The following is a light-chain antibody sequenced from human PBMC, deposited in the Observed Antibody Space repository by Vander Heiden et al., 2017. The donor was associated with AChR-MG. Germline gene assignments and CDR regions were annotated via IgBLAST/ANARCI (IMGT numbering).Light chain of an antibody. Sequence: QSVLTQPPSVSGAPGQRVTISCTGGSSNIGAGYNVDWYQQLPGTAPKLIIYGSDKRPSGVPGRFSGSKSGASASLAISGVQVEDEGDYFCQSYDSSLSVLFGGGTKLTVL. CDR2: GSD. CDR3: QSYDSSLSVL. J-gene: IGLJ2*01. CDR1: SSNIGAGYN. V-gene: IGLV1-40*01.